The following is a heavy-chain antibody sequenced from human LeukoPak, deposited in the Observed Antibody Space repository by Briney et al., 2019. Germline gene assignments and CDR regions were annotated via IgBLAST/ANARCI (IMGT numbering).Heavy chain of an antibody. J-gene: IGHJ4*02. CDR1: GFYFANYA. D-gene: IGHD3-9*01. CDR3: AKVGYYDILTGYLFDY. V-gene: IGHV3-23*01. CDR2: TVGGGSPNT. Sequence: GGSLRLSCAASGFYFANYAMSWVRQAPGKGLEWVSATVGGGSPNTYHADSVKGRFTISRDNSKNTLYLQMNSLRAEDTAVYYCAKVGYYDILTGYLFDYWVQGTLVTVSS.